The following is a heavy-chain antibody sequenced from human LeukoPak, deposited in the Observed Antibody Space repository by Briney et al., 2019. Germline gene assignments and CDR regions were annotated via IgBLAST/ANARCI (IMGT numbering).Heavy chain of an antibody. CDR3: ARDSGPMDV. Sequence: SSVKVSWKASRGTFSSYAIRWVRQAPGQGPEWMGGLIPIFGSAHYAQKLQGRGPSTTDESTSTAYMELSSLRSEDTAVYYCARDSGPMDVWGKGTTVTVSS. CDR1: RGTFSSYA. J-gene: IGHJ6*04. CDR2: LIPIFGSA. V-gene: IGHV1-69*05.